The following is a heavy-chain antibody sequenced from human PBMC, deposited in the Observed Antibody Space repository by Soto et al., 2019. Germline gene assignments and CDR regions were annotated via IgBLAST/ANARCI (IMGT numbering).Heavy chain of an antibody. CDR1: GDSVSSNSAA. V-gene: IGHV6-1*01. D-gene: IGHD6-6*01. J-gene: IGHJ6*02. CDR3: ARIHSSSSSDTDV. Sequence: PSQTLSLTCAISGDSVSSNSAAWNWVRQSPSGGLEWLGRTYYRSKWYYGYAVSVKSRITITPDTSKNQFSLQLNSVTPEDTAVYYCARIHSSSSSDTDVWGQGTTVTVSS. CDR2: TYYRSKWYY.